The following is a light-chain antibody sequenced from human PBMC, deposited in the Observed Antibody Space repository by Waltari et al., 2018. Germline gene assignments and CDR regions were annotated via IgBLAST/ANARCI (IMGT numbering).Light chain of an antibody. CDR2: DAF. CDR1: QSINAN. V-gene: IGKV3-15*01. CDR3: QQYHDWPRT. Sequence: EIVMTQSPATLSVSPGERASLSCRASQSINANLAWFQQKPGQAPRLLIYDAFTRTTGIPARFSGSGSGTDFTLTISSLQSEDFAIYYCQQYHDWPRTFGQGTKVEIK. J-gene: IGKJ1*01.